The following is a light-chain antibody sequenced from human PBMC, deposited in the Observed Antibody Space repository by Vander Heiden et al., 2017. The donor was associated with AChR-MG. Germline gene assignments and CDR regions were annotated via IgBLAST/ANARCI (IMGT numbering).Light chain of an antibody. CDR3: QVWDSTSDHWV. V-gene: IGLV3-21*04. CDR1: NIGSKG. J-gene: IGLJ3*02. Sequence: SYVLTPPPAVSVAPGKTATITCGGNNIGSKGVHLYQQRPGHAPVLVIYYGSDRPSGIPERFFGSKSGNTATLTISRIEAGDEADYYCQVWDSTSDHWVFGGGTKLAVL. CDR2: YGS.